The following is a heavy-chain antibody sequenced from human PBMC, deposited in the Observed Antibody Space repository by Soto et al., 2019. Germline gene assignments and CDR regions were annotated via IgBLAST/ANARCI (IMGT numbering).Heavy chain of an antibody. CDR3: ARARGYSGYDSIDY. D-gene: IGHD5-12*01. CDR1: GYTFTGYY. Sequence: ASVKVSCKASGYTFTGYYMHWVRQAPGQGLEWMGWINPNSGGTNYAQKFQGRVTMTRDTSISTAYMELSRLRSDDTAVYYCARARGYSGYDSIDYWGQGTLVTVSS. CDR2: INPNSGGT. J-gene: IGHJ4*02. V-gene: IGHV1-2*02.